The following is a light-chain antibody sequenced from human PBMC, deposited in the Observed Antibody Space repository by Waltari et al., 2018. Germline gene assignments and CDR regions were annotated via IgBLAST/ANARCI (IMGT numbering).Light chain of an antibody. J-gene: IGLJ1*01. CDR2: DTT. CDR3: QSYDRSLGGQFV. V-gene: IGLV1-40*01. Sequence: QSVLTQPPSVSGAPGQRVTISCTGSPPTLGAGYPVPRYQQLPGTAPNLLIYDTTNRPSGVPDRFSGSKSGTSASLAITGLQAEDEGDYFCQSYDRSLGGQFVFGTGTKVTV. CDR1: PPTLGAGYP.